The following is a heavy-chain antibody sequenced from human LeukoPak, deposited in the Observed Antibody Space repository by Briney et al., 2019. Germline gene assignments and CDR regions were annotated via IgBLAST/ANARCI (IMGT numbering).Heavy chain of an antibody. Sequence: PGGSLRLSCAASGFTFSSYGMHWVRQAPGKGLEWVAVISYDGSNKYYADSVKGRFTISRDNSKNTLYLQMNSLRAEDTAVYYCAKGRRYYDSSGLDYWGQGTLVTVSS. D-gene: IGHD3-22*01. CDR1: GFTFSSYG. CDR3: AKGRRYYDSSGLDY. V-gene: IGHV3-30*18. CDR2: ISYDGSNK. J-gene: IGHJ4*02.